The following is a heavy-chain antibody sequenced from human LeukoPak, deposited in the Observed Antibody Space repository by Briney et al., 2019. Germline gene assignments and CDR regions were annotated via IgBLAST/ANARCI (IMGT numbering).Heavy chain of an antibody. D-gene: IGHD3-10*01. J-gene: IGHJ3*02. Sequence: SETLSLTCTVSGASISNTGSYWAWIRQPPRKGLEWIGSIDYSGSTYYNPSLQGRVTISLDTSKNQFSLKMRSVTAADTAVFYCARHKTGARGFDIWGQGTMVTVSS. V-gene: IGHV4-39*01. CDR3: ARHKTGARGFDI. CDR1: GASISNTGSY. CDR2: IDYSGST.